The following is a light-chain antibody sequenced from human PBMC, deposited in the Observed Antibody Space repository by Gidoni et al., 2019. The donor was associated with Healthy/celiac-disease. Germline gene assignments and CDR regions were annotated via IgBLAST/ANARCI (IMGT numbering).Light chain of an antibody. CDR3: QQYNNWPPFT. CDR2: GAS. V-gene: IGKV3-15*01. CDR1: QSVSSN. Sequence: EIVIKQAPATLSVSPGERATLSCRASQSVSSNLAWYQQKPGQAPRLLIYGASTRATGIPARFSGSGSGTEFTLTISSLQSEDFAVYYCQQYNNWPPFTFGPXTKVDIK. J-gene: IGKJ3*01.